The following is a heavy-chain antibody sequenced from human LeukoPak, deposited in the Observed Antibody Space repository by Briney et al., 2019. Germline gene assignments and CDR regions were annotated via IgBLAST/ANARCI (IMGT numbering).Heavy chain of an antibody. CDR1: GGTFSSYA. CDR3: ATEEGLDFLPGFDP. J-gene: IGHJ5*02. Sequence: ASVKVSCKASGGTFSSYAISWVRQAPGQGLEWMGGIIPIFGTANYAQKFQGRVTITTDESTSTAYMELSSLRSEDTAVYYCATEEGLDFLPGFDPWGQGTLVIVSS. V-gene: IGHV1-69*05. D-gene: IGHD3-3*01. CDR2: IIPIFGTA.